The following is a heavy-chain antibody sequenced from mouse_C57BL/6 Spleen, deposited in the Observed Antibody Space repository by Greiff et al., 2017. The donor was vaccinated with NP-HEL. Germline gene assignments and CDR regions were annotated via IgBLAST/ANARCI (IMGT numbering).Heavy chain of an antibody. CDR2: ISSGSSTI. Sequence: EVQLVESGGGLVKPGGSLKLSCAASGFTFSDYGMHWVRQVPEKGLEWVAYISSGSSTIYYADTVKGRFTISRDNAKNTLFLQMTSLRSEDTAMYYCARPGRLGRGYFDVWGTGTTVTVSS. J-gene: IGHJ1*03. CDR3: ARPGRLGRGYFDV. V-gene: IGHV5-17*01. CDR1: GFTFSDYG. D-gene: IGHD4-1*01.